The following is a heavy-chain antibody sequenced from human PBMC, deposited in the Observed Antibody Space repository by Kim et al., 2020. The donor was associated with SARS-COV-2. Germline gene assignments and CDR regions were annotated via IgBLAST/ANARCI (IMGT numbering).Heavy chain of an antibody. Sequence: ASVKVSCKASGYTFTSYAMNWVRQAPGQGLEWMGWINTNTGNPTYAQGFTGRFVFSLDTSVSTAYLQISSLKAEDTAVYYCARSRGTSTIFGVVIIPGAFDIGGQGTMVTVSS. CDR1: GYTFTSYA. CDR2: INTNTGNP. CDR3: ARSRGTSTIFGVVIIPGAFDI. D-gene: IGHD3-3*01. J-gene: IGHJ3*02. V-gene: IGHV7-4-1*02.